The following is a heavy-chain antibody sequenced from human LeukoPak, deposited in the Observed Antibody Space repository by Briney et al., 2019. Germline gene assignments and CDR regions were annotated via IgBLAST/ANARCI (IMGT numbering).Heavy chain of an antibody. CDR1: GGSINNFY. J-gene: IGHJ4*02. CDR2: ICYSGST. D-gene: IGHD6-13*01. CDR3: AGTYSSSWGSFDY. Sequence: SETLSLTCTVSGGSINNFYWSWIRQPPGKGLEGIAYICYSGSTNYNPSLKSRVTISVDTSKNQFFLKLSAVTAAETAMYYCAGTYSSSWGSFDYWGQGILVTLST. V-gene: IGHV4-59*08.